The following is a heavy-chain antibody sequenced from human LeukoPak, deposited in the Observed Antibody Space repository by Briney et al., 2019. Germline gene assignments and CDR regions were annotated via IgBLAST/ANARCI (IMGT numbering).Heavy chain of an antibody. D-gene: IGHD3-22*01. V-gene: IGHV4-39*07. CDR3: VGFYYDSSGPVQSNRDC. Sequence: PSETLSLTCTVSGGSISSSSYYWGWIRQPPGKGLEWIGSIYYSGSTYYNPSLKSRVTISVDTSKNQFSLKLSSVTAADTAVYYCVGFYYDSSGPVQSNRDCWGQGTLVTVSS. CDR1: GGSISSSSYY. J-gene: IGHJ4*02. CDR2: IYYSGST.